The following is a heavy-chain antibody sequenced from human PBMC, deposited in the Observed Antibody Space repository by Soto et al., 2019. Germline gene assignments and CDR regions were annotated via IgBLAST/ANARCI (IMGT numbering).Heavy chain of an antibody. V-gene: IGHV3-23*01. D-gene: IGHD3-10*01. CDR3: AKDQLLWFGELVPPYYYHYGMDV. CDR2: ISGSGGST. Sequence: GGSLRLSCAASGFTFSSYAMSWVRQAPGKGLEWVSAISGSGGSTYYADSVKGRFTISRDNSKNTLYLQMNSLRAEDTAVYYCAKDQLLWFGELVPPYYYHYGMDVWGQGTTVPVSS. CDR1: GFTFSSYA. J-gene: IGHJ6*02.